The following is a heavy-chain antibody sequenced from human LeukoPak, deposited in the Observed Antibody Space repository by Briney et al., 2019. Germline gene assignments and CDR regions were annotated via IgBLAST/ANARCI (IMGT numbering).Heavy chain of an antibody. J-gene: IGHJ4*02. D-gene: IGHD3-22*01. CDR1: GGSIGTTKW. V-gene: IGHV4-4*02. CDR2: IFHSGTT. Sequence: SETLSLTCAVSGGSIGTTKWWSWVRQPPGKGLEWIGEIFHSGTTGYNPSLKSRVTISVDKSENQFSLKLSSVTAADTAVYYCARGTDSSGYRYFDYWGQGTLVTASS. CDR3: ARGTDSSGYRYFDY.